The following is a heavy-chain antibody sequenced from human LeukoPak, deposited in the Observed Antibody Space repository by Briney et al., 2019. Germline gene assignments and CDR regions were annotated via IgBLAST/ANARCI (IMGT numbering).Heavy chain of an antibody. J-gene: IGHJ6*02. Sequence: ASVRVSCKASGYTFTSYGISWVRQAPGQGLEWMGWISAYNSNTNYAQKLQGRVTMTTDTSTSTAYMELRSLRSDDTAVYYCARVLGATSPYGMDVWGQGTTVTVSS. CDR2: ISAYNSNT. CDR3: ARVLGATSPYGMDV. D-gene: IGHD1-26*01. CDR1: GYTFTSYG. V-gene: IGHV1-18*01.